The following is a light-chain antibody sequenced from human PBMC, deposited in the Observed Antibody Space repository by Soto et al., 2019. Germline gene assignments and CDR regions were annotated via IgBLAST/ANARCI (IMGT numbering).Light chain of an antibody. CDR1: NIGSKS. CDR2: DDS. V-gene: IGLV3-21*02. CDR3: QLWDSRDDHRGV. Sequence: SYELTQAPSVSVAPGQTARITCGGNNIGSKSVQWYQQKPGQAPVLVVYDDSDRPSGIPERFSGSNSGNTATLSISRVEAGDEADYYCQLWDSRDDHRGVFGGATKLTVL. J-gene: IGLJ2*01.